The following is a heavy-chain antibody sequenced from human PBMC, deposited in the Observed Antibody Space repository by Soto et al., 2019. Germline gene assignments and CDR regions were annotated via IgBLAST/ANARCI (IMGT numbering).Heavy chain of an antibody. CDR2: IRSKANSYAT. D-gene: IGHD2-2*02. CDR1: GFTFSGSA. V-gene: IGHV3-73*01. Sequence: PGGSLRLSCAASGFTFSGSAMHWVRQASGKGLEWVGRIRSKANSYATAYAASVKGRFTISRDDSKNTAYPQMNSLKTEDTAVYYCTRHNPQYCSSTSCYTKPNYYYGMDVWGQGTTVSVSS. J-gene: IGHJ6*02. CDR3: TRHNPQYCSSTSCYTKPNYYYGMDV.